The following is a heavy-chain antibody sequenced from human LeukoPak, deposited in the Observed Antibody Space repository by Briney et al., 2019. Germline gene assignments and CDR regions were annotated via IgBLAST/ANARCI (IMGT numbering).Heavy chain of an antibody. Sequence: SETLSLTCTVSGGSISSSSYYWGWIRQPPGKGLEWIGSIYYSGSTYYNPSLKSRVTISVDTSKNQFSLKLSSVTAADTAVYYCARHNGDYDFWSCYYFCAVRCPSWFDPWGQGTLATVSS. J-gene: IGHJ5*02. V-gene: IGHV4-39*01. CDR1: GGSISSSSYY. CDR3: ARHNGDYDFWSCYYFCAVRCPSWFDP. CDR2: IYYSGST. D-gene: IGHD3-3*01.